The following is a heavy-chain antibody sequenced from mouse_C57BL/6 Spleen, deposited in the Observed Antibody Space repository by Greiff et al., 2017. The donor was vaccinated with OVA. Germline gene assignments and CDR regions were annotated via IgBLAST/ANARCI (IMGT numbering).Heavy chain of an antibody. CDR2: INPNNGGT. J-gene: IGHJ3*01. V-gene: IGHV1-22*01. CDR1: GYTFTDYN. D-gene: IGHD2-12*01. Sequence: EVQLVESGPELVKPGASVKMSCKASGYTFTDYNMHWVKQSHGKSLEWIGYINPNNGGTSYNQKFKGKATLTVNKSSSTAYMELRSLTSEDSAVYYCARGKIYVPFAYWGQGTLVTVSA. CDR3: ARGKIYVPFAY.